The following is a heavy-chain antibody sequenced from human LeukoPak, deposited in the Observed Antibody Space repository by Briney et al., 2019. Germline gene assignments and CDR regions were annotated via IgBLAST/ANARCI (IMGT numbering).Heavy chain of an antibody. J-gene: IGHJ5*02. CDR2: ILYDGSNK. CDR1: GFTFNSYA. CDR3: ARDRDHYGSGSSRFDP. Sequence: PGGSLRLSCAASGFTFNSYAMHWVRQAPGKGLEWVAVILYDGSNKNSADSAKGRFTISRDNSKNTLYLQMNSLKSEDTAVYYCARDRDHYGSGSSRFDPWGQGTLVTVSS. D-gene: IGHD3-10*01. V-gene: IGHV3-30-3*01.